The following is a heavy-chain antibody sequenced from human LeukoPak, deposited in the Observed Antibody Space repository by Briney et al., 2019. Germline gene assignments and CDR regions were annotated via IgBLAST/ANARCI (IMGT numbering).Heavy chain of an antibody. CDR2: IYHSGST. CDR3: ARVCGSGDSCYSG. J-gene: IGHJ4*02. D-gene: IGHD2-15*01. V-gene: IGHV4-4*02. Sequence: SSGTLSLTCAVSGGSISSSNWWSWVRQPPGKGLEWIGEIYHSGSTNYNPSLKSRVTISVDKSKNQFSLKLSSVTAADTAVYYCARVCGSGDSCYSGWGQGTLVTVSS. CDR1: GGSISSSNW.